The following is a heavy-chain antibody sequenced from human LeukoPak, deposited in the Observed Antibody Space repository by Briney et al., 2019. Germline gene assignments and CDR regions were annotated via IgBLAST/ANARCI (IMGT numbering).Heavy chain of an antibody. CDR1: GFTCSSYS. J-gene: IGHJ4*02. Sequence: GGSLRLSCAASGFTCSSYSMNWVRQAPGKGLEWVSSISSSSSYIYYADSVKGRFTISRDNAKNSLYLQMNSLRAEDTAVYYCARDARDYDSIGYLNYWGQGTLVTVSS. CDR3: ARDARDYDSIGYLNY. CDR2: ISSSSSYI. D-gene: IGHD3-22*01. V-gene: IGHV3-21*01.